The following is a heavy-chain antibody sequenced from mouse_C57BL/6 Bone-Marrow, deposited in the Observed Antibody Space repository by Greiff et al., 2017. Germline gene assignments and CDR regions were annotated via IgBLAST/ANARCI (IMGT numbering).Heavy chain of an antibody. V-gene: IGHV3-1*01. CDR1: GYSITSGYD. J-gene: IGHJ4*01. CDR3: ARDDYDAMDD. CDR2: ISYSGST. Sequence: VQLKQSRPGMVKPSQSLSLTCTVTGYSITSGYDWHWIRHFPGNKLEWMGYISYSGSTNYNPSLKSRISITHDTSKNHFFLKLNSVTTEDTATYYCARDDYDAMDDWGQGTSVTVSS.